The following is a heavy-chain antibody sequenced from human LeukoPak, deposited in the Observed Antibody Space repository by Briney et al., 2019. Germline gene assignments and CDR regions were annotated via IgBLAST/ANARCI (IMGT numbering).Heavy chain of an antibody. Sequence: PGGSLRLSCAASGFTFSSYEMNWVRQAPGKGLEWVSYISSSGSTIYYADSVKGRFTISRDNAKNSLYLQMNSLRAEDTAVYYCARDRQLLWAYYFEYWGQGTLVTVSS. V-gene: IGHV3-48*03. CDR1: GFTFSSYE. D-gene: IGHD2-2*01. J-gene: IGHJ4*02. CDR3: ARDRQLLWAYYFEY. CDR2: ISSSGSTI.